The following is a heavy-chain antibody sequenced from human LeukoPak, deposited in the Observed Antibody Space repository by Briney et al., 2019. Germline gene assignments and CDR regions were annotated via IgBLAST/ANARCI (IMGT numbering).Heavy chain of an antibody. J-gene: IGHJ4*02. V-gene: IGHV4-30-4*01. D-gene: IGHD2-15*01. CDR3: ARELPDSHFDY. Sequence: SETLSLTCTVSGGSISSYYWSWIRQPPGKGLEWIGYIYYSGSTYYNPSLKSRVTISVDTSKNQFSLKLSSVTAADTAVYYCARELPDSHFDYWGQGTLVTVSS. CDR1: GGSISSYY. CDR2: IYYSGST.